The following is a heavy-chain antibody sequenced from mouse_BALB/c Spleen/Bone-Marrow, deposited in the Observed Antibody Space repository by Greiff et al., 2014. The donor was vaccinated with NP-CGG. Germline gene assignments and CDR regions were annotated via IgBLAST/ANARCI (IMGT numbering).Heavy chain of an antibody. Sequence: EVKLVESGGGLVKPGGSLKLSCAAPGFTFSSYAMSWVRQSPEKRLEWVAEISSGGSYTYYPDTVTGRFTISRDNAENTLYLEMSSLRSEDTAMYYCASKTGTGYWYFDVWGAGTTVTVSS. CDR3: ASKTGTGYWYFDV. CDR1: GFTFSSYA. V-gene: IGHV5-9-4*01. D-gene: IGHD4-1*01. CDR2: ISSGGSYT. J-gene: IGHJ1*01.